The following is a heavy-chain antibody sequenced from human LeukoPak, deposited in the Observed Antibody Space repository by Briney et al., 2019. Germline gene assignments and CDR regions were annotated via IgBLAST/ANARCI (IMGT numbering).Heavy chain of an antibody. V-gene: IGHV4-39*01. CDR2: IYYTGSS. J-gene: IGHJ4*02. CDR1: GASISTSSYY. Sequence: SETLSLTCTVSGASISTSSYYWGWIRQPPGKGLEWIANIYYTGSSYYNPSLKSRITISVDTSKNQFSLKLSSLTAADTAVYYCARSGGFRTGINFDYWGQGTLVTVSS. CDR3: ARSGGFRTGINFDY. D-gene: IGHD7-27*01.